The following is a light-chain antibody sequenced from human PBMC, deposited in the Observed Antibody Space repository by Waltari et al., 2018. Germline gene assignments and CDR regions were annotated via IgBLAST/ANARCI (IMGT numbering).Light chain of an antibody. J-gene: IGLJ2*01. V-gene: IGLV1-36*01. CDR3: ASWDDSLNGVV. CDR2: YDD. Sequence: QSVLTQPPSVSEAPRQSVTISFSGGSSNIGNNAVNWFQQLPGTAPKLLIFYDDLLPSGVSDRFSGSKSGTSASLAISGLQSEDEADYYCASWDDSLNGVVFGGGTKLTVL. CDR1: SSNIGNNA.